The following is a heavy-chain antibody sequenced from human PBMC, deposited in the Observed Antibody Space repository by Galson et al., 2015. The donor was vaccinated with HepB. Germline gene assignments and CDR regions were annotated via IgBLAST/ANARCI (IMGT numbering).Heavy chain of an antibody. V-gene: IGHV5-10-1*01. CDR2: TFT. Sequence: TFTTYSPSFQGHITISADKSINTAYLQWSSLKASDTAMYYCARYFWIGSSYYYYSGMDVWGQGTTVTVSS. J-gene: IGHJ6*02. D-gene: IGHD3-3*01. CDR3: ARYFWIGSSYYYYSGMDV.